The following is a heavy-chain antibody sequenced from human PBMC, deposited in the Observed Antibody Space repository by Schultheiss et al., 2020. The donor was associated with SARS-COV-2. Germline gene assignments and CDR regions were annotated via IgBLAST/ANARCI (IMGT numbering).Heavy chain of an antibody. V-gene: IGHV4-4*07. J-gene: IGHJ5*02. CDR1: GGSISSYY. D-gene: IGHD4-11*01. CDR3: ARDDSNYPNWFDP. Sequence: SETLSLTCTVSGGSISSYYWSWIRQPAGKGLEWIGRIYTSGSTYYNPSLKSRVTISVDTSKNQFSLKLSSVTAADTAVYYCARDDSNYPNWFDPWGQGTLVTVSS. CDR2: IYTSGST.